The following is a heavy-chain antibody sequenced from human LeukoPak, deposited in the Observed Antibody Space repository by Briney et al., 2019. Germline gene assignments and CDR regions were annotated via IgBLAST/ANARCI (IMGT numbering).Heavy chain of an antibody. Sequence: ASVKVSCKASGYTFTSYGISWVRQAPGQGLEWMGWISAYNGNTNYAQKLQGRVTMTTDTSTSTAHMELRSLRSDDTAVYYCVRDRASYDFWSGYYVGGDPWGQGTLVTVSS. D-gene: IGHD3-3*01. V-gene: IGHV1-18*01. CDR1: GYTFTSYG. CDR3: VRDRASYDFWSGYYVGGDP. CDR2: ISAYNGNT. J-gene: IGHJ5*02.